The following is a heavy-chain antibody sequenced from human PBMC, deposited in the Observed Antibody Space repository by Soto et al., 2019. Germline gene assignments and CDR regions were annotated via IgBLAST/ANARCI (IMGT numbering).Heavy chain of an antibody. Sequence: PSETLSLTCTVSGGSISSYYWSWIRQPPGKGLEWIGYIYYSGSTNYNPSLKSRVTISVDTSKNQFSLKLSSVTAADTAVYYCARDQWELPARWNYYYGMDVWGQGTTVTVSS. J-gene: IGHJ6*02. V-gene: IGHV4-59*01. CDR1: GGSISSYY. CDR3: ARDQWELPARWNYYYGMDV. D-gene: IGHD1-26*01. CDR2: IYYSGST.